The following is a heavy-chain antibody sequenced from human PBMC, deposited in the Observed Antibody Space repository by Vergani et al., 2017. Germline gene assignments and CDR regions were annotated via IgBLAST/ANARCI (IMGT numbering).Heavy chain of an antibody. CDR3: EKDRSPMTLRFWADY. Sequence: EVQLLESGGGLVQPGGSLRLSCAASGFTFSSYAMSWVRQAPGKGLEWVSAISGSGGSTYYADSVKGRFTISRDNSKNTLYLQRNSLRAEDTAVYYCEKDRSPMTLRFWADYWGQGSLVTGSS. J-gene: IGHJ4*02. CDR1: GFTFSSYA. CDR2: ISGSGGST. D-gene: IGHD3-3*01. V-gene: IGHV3-23*01.